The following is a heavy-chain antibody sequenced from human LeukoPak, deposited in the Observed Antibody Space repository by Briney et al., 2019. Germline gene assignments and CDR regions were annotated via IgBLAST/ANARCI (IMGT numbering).Heavy chain of an antibody. CDR1: GYTFTSYG. V-gene: IGHV1-8*01. D-gene: IGHD6-19*01. CDR2: ISAY. CDR3: ARAIGSGWFPNGY. Sequence: ASVKVSCKASGYTFTSYGISWVRQAPGQGLEWMGWISAYAQKFQGRVTMTRNTSISTAYMELSSLRSEDTAVYYCARAIGSGWFPNGYWGQGTLVTVSS. J-gene: IGHJ4*02.